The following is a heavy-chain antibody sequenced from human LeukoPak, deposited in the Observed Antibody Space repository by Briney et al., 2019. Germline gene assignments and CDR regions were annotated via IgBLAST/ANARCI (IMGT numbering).Heavy chain of an antibody. J-gene: IGHJ6*03. CDR1: GFTLDNHA. Sequence: PGGSLRLSCAASGFTLDNHAMHWVRQTPGKGLEWVSGISWNGAGIVYADSVRGRFTISRDNAKNSLYLQLNSLRVEDTAVYYCARDPLTPYDHYMDVWGKGTTVTVSS. V-gene: IGHV3-9*01. CDR3: ARDPLTPYDHYMDV. D-gene: IGHD3-9*01. CDR2: ISWNGAGI.